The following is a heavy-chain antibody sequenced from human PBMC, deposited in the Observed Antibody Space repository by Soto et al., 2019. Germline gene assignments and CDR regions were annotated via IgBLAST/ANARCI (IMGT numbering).Heavy chain of an antibody. Sequence: ASVKVSCKASGNTVPNYAIHWVRQAPGQRLEWMGWINGGNGNTYYSEHFQGRVTFTRDTSANTAYMELSSLISEDTAVYYCARPKDYDDCLDLWGQGTLVTVSS. CDR2: INGGNGNT. CDR3: ARPKDYDDCLDL. CDR1: GNTVPNYA. J-gene: IGHJ4*02. V-gene: IGHV1-3*01. D-gene: IGHD3-22*01.